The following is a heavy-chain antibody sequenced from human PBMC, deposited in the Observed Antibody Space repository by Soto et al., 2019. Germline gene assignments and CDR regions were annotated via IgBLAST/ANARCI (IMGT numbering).Heavy chain of an antibody. D-gene: IGHD3-10*01. CDR3: ARRRTMVRGHGFDP. CDR1: GGSISSSNW. CDR2: IYHSGST. V-gene: IGHV4-4*02. Sequence: SETLSLTCAVSGGSISSSNWWSWVRQPPGKGLEWIGEIYHSGSTNYNPSLKSRVTISVDKSKNQFSLKLSSVTAADTAVYYCARRRTMVRGHGFDPWGQGTLLTVSS. J-gene: IGHJ5*02.